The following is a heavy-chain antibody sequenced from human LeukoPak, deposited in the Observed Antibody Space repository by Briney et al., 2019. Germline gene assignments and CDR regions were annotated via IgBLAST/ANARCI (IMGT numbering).Heavy chain of an antibody. CDR2: ISSSSSYI. Sequence: PGGSLRLSCAASGFTFSSYSMNWVRQAPGKGLEWVSSISSSSSYIYYADSVKGRFTISRDNAKNSLYLQMNSLRAEDTAVYYCARWYRRDYGDYFDYWGQGTLVTVSS. CDR1: GFTFSSYS. J-gene: IGHJ4*02. CDR3: ARWYRRDYGDYFDY. D-gene: IGHD4-17*01. V-gene: IGHV3-21*01.